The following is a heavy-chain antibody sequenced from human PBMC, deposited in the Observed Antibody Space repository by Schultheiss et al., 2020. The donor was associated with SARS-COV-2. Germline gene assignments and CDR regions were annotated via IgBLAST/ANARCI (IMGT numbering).Heavy chain of an antibody. J-gene: IGHJ4*02. Sequence: SETLSLTCTVSGGSISSYYWSWIRQPPGKGLEWIGSIYYSGSTYYNPSLKSRVTISVDTSKNQFSLKLSSVTAADTAVYYCARHGVGGPYYFDYWGQGTLVTVS. CDR1: GGSISSYY. CDR2: IYYSGST. CDR3: ARHGVGGPYYFDY. D-gene: IGHD1-26*01. V-gene: IGHV4-59*08.